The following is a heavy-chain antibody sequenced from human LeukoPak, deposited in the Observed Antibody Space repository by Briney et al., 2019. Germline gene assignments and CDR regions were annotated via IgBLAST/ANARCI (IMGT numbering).Heavy chain of an antibody. V-gene: IGHV4-30-4*01. CDR3: AAILVVPAAIDY. Sequence: SETLSLTCTVSGGSVSSANYYWSWIRQPPGKGLEWIGYIYYSGSTNYNPSLKSRVSISADTSKNQFTLKLNSVTAADTAVYYCAAILVVPAAIDYGGQGTLVSVSS. J-gene: IGHJ4*02. CDR2: IYYSGST. CDR1: GGSVSSANYY. D-gene: IGHD2-2*02.